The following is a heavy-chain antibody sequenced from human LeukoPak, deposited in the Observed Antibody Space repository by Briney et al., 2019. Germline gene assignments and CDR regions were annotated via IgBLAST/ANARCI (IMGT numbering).Heavy chain of an antibody. CDR2: INHSGST. D-gene: IGHD3-10*01. CDR1: GGSFSGYY. V-gene: IGHV4-34*01. J-gene: IGHJ4*02. Sequence: SETLSLTCAVYGGSFSGYYWSWIRQPPGKGLEWIGEINHSGSTNYNPSLKSRVTISVDTSKNQFSLKLSSVTAADTAVYYCARHAIYYGSGSSDFDYWGQGTLVTVSS. CDR3: ARHAIYYGSGSSDFDY.